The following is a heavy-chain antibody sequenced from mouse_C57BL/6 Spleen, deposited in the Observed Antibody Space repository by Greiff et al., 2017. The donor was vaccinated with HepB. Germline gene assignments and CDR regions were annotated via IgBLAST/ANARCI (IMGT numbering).Heavy chain of an antibody. CDR3: ARRGDYCYAMDY. CDR1: GYAFSSYW. V-gene: IGHV1-80*01. CDR2: IYPGDGDT. J-gene: IGHJ4*01. Sequence: QVQLQQSGAELVKPGASVKISCKASGYAFSSYWMNWVKQRPGKGLEWIGQIYPGDGDTNYNGKFKGKATLTADKSSSTAYMQLSSLTSEDSAVYFCARRGDYCYAMDYWGQGTSVTVSS. D-gene: IGHD2-4*01.